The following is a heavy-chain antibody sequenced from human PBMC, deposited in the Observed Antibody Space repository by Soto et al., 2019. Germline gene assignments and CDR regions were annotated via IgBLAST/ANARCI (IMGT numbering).Heavy chain of an antibody. D-gene: IGHD3-3*01. CDR3: TKSDYDFWSGYLRAFDI. CDR2: IKSKTDGGTT. V-gene: IGHV3-15*01. CDR1: GFTFSNAW. J-gene: IGHJ3*02. Sequence: LRLSCAASGFTFSNAWMSWVRQAPGKGLEWVGRIKSKTDGGTTDYAAPVKGRFTISRDDSKNTLYLQMNSLKTEDTAVYYCTKSDYDFWSGYLRAFDIWGQGTMVTVS.